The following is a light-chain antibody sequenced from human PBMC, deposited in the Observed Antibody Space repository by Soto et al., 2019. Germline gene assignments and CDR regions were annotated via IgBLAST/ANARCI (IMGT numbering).Light chain of an antibody. CDR2: GAS. J-gene: IGKJ1*01. Sequence: EILMKQSPATLSVSPGERATLSCSSSQSVSSNLAWYQQKPGQAPRLLIYGASTRATGIPARFSGSGSGTEFTLTISSLQSEDYAVYYCHQYNNWPPWTFGQGTKVDI. V-gene: IGKV3-15*01. CDR1: QSVSSN. CDR3: HQYNNWPPWT.